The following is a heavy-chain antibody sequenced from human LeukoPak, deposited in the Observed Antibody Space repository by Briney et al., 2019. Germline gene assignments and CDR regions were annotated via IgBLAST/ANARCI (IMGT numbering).Heavy chain of an antibody. CDR1: GFSLTTNGMC. J-gene: IGHJ4*02. CDR2: ILWDDDK. V-gene: IGHV2-70*13. D-gene: IGHD3-16*02. CDR3: ARTQMSYDYVWGSYRQYYFDY. Sequence: ESGPALVKPTQTLTLTCTFSGFSLTTNGMCVSWIRQPPGKALEWLALILWDDDKYYSTPLKTRLAISKDASKNRVVLTMTYMDPEDTATYYCARTQMSYDYVWGSYRQYYFDYWGQGVPVTVSS.